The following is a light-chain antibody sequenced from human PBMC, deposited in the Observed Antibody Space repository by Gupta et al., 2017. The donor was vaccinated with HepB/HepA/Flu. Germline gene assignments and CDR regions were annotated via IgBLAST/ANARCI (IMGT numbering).Light chain of an antibody. V-gene: IGKV1-39*01. CDR2: TAS. CDR1: QSISTC. Sequence: DIQMTQSPSSLSAFVGDRVTITCRASQSISTCLNWSQQKAGRAPKLLIYTASRVQSGVPSRFSGSGSGTDFTLTISRRQPEDFATYYCQQTNITPVTFGRGTKVDIK. CDR3: QQTNITPVT. J-gene: IGKJ4*01.